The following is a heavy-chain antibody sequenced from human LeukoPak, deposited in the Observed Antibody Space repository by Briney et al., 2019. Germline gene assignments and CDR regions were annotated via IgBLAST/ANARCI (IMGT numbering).Heavy chain of an antibody. V-gene: IGHV3-20*04. Sequence: GSLRLSCAASGFTFDDYGMSWVRQAPGKGLEWVSGINWNGGSTGYADSVKGRFTISRDNSKNTLYLQMNSLRAEDTAVYYCARVVYDSSGSYYSDYWGQGALVTVSS. D-gene: IGHD3-22*01. CDR2: INWNGGST. CDR1: GFTFDDYG. CDR3: ARVVYDSSGSYYSDY. J-gene: IGHJ4*02.